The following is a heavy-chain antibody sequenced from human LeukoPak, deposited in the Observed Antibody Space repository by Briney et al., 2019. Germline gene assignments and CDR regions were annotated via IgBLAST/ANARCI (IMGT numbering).Heavy chain of an antibody. J-gene: IGHJ4*02. CDR1: GVSFSGYY. D-gene: IGHD4-17*01. CDR3: ARQGGIYGDYDIDY. CDR2: INHSGST. V-gene: IGHV4-34*01. Sequence: PSETLSLTCAVYGVSFSGYYWSWIRQPPGKGLEWIGEINHSGSTNYNPSLKSRVTISVDTSKNQSSLKLSSVTAADTAVYYCARQGGIYGDYDIDYWGQGTLVTVSS.